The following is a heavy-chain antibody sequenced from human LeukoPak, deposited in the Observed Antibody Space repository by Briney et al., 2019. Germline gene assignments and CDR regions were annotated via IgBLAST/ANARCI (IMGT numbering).Heavy chain of an antibody. CDR2: LNRDGSAK. V-gene: IGHV3-7*01. J-gene: IGHJ3*02. CDR3: ATDSFRISSISLPGADAFDI. CDR1: GFTFSNYW. Sequence: PGGSLRLSCGASGFTFSNYWMTWVRQAPGKGLEWLATLNRDGSAKYYVGSVKGRFTISRDNAKKSLYLQMNSLRVDDTAVYHCATDSFRISSISLPGADAFDIWGQGTMVTVSS. D-gene: IGHD2-8*02.